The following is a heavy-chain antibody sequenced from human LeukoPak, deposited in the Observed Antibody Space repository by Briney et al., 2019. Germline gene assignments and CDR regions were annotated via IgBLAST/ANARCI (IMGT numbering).Heavy chain of an antibody. CDR2: IYSGGST. D-gene: IGHD3-22*01. CDR3: ARDGGKYSYDSSGYYYDDVYYYMDV. CDR1: GFTVSSNY. V-gene: IGHV3-66*01. J-gene: IGHJ6*03. Sequence: GGSLRLSCAASGFTVSSNYMSWVRQAPGKGLEWVSVIYSGGSTYYADSVKGRFTISRDNSKNTLYLQMNSLRAEDTAVYYCARDGGKYSYDSSGYYYDDVYYYMDVWGKGTTVTISS.